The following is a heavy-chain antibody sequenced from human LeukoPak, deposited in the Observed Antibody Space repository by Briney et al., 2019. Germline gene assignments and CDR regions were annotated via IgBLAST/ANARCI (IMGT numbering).Heavy chain of an antibody. D-gene: IGHD2-2*01. J-gene: IGHJ4*02. V-gene: IGHV4-39*01. CDR1: GGSISSSSYY. CDR2: IYYSGST. Sequence: SETLSLTCTVSGGSISSSSYYWGWIRQPPGKGLEWIGSIYYSGSTYYNPSLKSRVTISVDTSKNQFSLKLSSVTAADTAVYYCAGLDIVVVPAARGYFDYWGQGTLVTVSS. CDR3: AGLDIVVVPAARGYFDY.